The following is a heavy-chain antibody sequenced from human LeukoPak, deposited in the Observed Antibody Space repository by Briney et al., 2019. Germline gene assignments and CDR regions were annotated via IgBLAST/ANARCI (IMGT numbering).Heavy chain of an antibody. CDR3: AKDSNWEYYYYGMDV. CDR2: ISSSSSYI. J-gene: IGHJ6*02. CDR1: GFTFSSYS. D-gene: IGHD7-27*01. V-gene: IGHV3-21*04. Sequence: GRSLRLSCAASGFTFSSYSMNWVRQAPGKGLEWVSSISSSSSYIYYADSVKGRFTISRDNAKNSLYLQMNSLRAEDTALYYCAKDSNWEYYYYGMDVWGQGTTVTVSS.